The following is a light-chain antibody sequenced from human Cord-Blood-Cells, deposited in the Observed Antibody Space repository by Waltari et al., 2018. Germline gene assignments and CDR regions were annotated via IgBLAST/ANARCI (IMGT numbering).Light chain of an antibody. CDR2: GNS. J-gene: IGLJ1*01. CDR3: QSYDSSLSGV. V-gene: IGLV1-40*01. CDR1: SSNIGAGYD. Sequence: QSVLTQPPSVSAAPGQRVTIPCTGSSSNIGAGYDVHWYQQLPGTAPKLLIYGNSNRPSGVPDRFSGSKSGTSASLAITGLQAEDEADYYCQSYDSSLSGVFGTGTKVTVL.